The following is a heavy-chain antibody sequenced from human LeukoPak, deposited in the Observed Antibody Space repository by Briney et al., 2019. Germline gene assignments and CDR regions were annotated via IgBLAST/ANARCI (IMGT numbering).Heavy chain of an antibody. V-gene: IGHV1-8*01. Sequence: ASVKVSCKASGYTFTSYDINWVRQAPGQGLKCMEWMNPNSGNTGYAQKFQGRVPMPRNTSISTAYMELSSLRSEDTAVYYCARGPTMVRGVIVGYFQHWGQGTLVTVSS. D-gene: IGHD3-10*01. CDR3: ARGPTMVRGVIVGYFQH. CDR1: GYTFTSYD. CDR2: MNPNSGNT. J-gene: IGHJ1*01.